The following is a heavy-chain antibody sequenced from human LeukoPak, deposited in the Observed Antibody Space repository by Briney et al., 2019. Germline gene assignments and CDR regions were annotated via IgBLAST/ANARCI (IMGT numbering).Heavy chain of an antibody. D-gene: IGHD2-21*02. CDR3: ASAYCGGDCTPYWYFDL. CDR2: IYYIGNT. Sequence: SETLSLTCTVSGGSISSGDYYWSWIRQPPGKGLEWIGYIYYIGNTFYNPSLKGRVTISVDTSKNQFSLKLSSVTAADTAVYYCASAYCGGDCTPYWYFDLWGRGTLVTISS. CDR1: GGSISSGDYY. V-gene: IGHV4-30-4*01. J-gene: IGHJ2*01.